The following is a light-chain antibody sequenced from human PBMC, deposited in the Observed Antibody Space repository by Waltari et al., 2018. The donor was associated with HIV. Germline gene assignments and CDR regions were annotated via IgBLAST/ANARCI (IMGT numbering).Light chain of an antibody. V-gene: IGLV1-40*01. Sequence: QSVLTQPPSVSGAPGQRGTISCTGSSSNIGAGYDIHWYLHLPGTAPKLLIYGNSIRPSGVPDRFSGSTSGTSASLAITGLQAEDEADYYCQSYDSSLSGWVFGGGTKLTVL. CDR1: SSNIGAGYD. CDR3: QSYDSSLSGWV. J-gene: IGLJ3*02. CDR2: GNS.